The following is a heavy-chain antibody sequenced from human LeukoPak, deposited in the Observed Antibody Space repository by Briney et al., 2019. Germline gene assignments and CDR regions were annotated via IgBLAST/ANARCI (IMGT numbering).Heavy chain of an antibody. CDR3: ARDPAYNWNYGPFDY. CDR2: ISSSGSTA. CDR1: AFTLSNYE. Sequence: HTGPSLRLSCEASAFTLSNYEASSVRHAPGEGLEWISYISSSGSTAFYADSVKGRFTISRDNAKNSVYLQMHSPRAEDTAVYYCARDPAYNWNYGPFDYWGQGTLVTVSS. V-gene: IGHV3-48*03. J-gene: IGHJ4*02. D-gene: IGHD1-1*01.